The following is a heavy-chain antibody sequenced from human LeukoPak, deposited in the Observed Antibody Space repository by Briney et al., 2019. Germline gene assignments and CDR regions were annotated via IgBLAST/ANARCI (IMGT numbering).Heavy chain of an antibody. D-gene: IGHD6-6*01. CDR2: IYYSGST. Sequence: SQTLSLTCAVSGGSISSGGYSWSWIRQPPGKGLEWIGYIYYSGSTYYNPSLKSRVTISADTSKNQFSLTLTSVTAADTAVYYCARDRSVGVLPAPPFDFWGQGTLVTVSS. V-gene: IGHV4-30-4*07. CDR3: ARDRSVGVLPAPPFDF. J-gene: IGHJ4*02. CDR1: GGSISSGGYS.